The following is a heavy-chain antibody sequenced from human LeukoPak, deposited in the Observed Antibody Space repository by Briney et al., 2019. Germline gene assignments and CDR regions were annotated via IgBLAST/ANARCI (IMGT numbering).Heavy chain of an antibody. CDR2: INQDGSEK. Sequence: GGSLRLSCAASGFTFSSYWMNWVRQAPGKGLEWVANINQDGSEKYYVDSVKGRSTISRDNGKNSLYLQLNSLRAEDTAVYYCAREGPGEYFDYWGQGTLVTVSS. D-gene: IGHD3-10*01. V-gene: IGHV3-7*01. J-gene: IGHJ4*02. CDR3: AREGPGEYFDY. CDR1: GFTFSSYW.